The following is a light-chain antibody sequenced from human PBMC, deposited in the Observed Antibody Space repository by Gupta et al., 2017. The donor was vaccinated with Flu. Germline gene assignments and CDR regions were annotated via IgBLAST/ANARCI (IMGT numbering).Light chain of an antibody. CDR2: AAS. V-gene: IGKV1-39*01. CDR1: QSISSY. Sequence: DIQLSQSPSSLSASVGDRVTITCRESQSISSYLNWYQQKPGKAPQLLIYAASSLQSGVPSRFSGSGSGTDFTLSISRLQPEDFATYYCNQSHSTPYTFGQGTKLEIK. J-gene: IGKJ2*01. CDR3: NQSHSTPYT.